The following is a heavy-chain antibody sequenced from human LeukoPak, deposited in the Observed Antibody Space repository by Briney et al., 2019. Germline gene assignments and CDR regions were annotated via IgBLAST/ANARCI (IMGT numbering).Heavy chain of an antibody. CDR2: IYYSGST. V-gene: IGHV4-39*01. J-gene: IGHJ4*02. Sequence: SETLSLTCTVSGGSISTYYWGWIRQPPGKGLEWIGSIYYSGSTYYNPSLKSRVTISVDTSKNQFSLKLSSVTAADTAVYYCARQSAVAGIGQHDYWGQGTLVTVSS. D-gene: IGHD6-19*01. CDR1: GGSISTYY. CDR3: ARQSAVAGIGQHDY.